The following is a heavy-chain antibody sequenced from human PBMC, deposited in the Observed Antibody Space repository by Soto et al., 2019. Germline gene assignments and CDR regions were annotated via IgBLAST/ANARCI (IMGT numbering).Heavy chain of an antibody. CDR2: ISYDGGDK. CDR1: GFSFSTYG. Sequence: QVHLVESGGGVVQPGRSLRLSCVASGFSFSTYGMHWVRQAPGKGLEWVAFISYDGGDKYYGDSVRGRFTISRDNSKNTVFLQMNSLRPEDTALFYCARGGSDTSMGEAFETWGQGTMVIVSS. J-gene: IGHJ3*02. V-gene: IGHV3-30*03. CDR3: ARGGSDTSMGEAFET. D-gene: IGHD6-19*01.